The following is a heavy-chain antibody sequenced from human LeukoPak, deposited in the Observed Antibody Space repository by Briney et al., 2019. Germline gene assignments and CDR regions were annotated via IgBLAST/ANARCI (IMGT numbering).Heavy chain of an antibody. CDR1: GLTFSDYS. J-gene: IGHJ4*02. V-gene: IGHV3-23*01. CDR2: ISAGGGST. Sequence: GGSLTLSCAVSGLTFSDYSMTWVRQAPGKGLVWVSGISAGGGSTYYADSVKGRFTISRDNSRNTLYLQMNSLSAEDTAVYYCAKDAAGPEYWGQGTLVAVSS. D-gene: IGHD6-13*01. CDR3: AKDAAGPEY.